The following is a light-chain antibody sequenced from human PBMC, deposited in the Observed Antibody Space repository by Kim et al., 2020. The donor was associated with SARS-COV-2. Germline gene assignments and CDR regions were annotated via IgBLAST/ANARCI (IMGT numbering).Light chain of an antibody. J-gene: IGLJ2*01. Sequence: GQSITISCTGTSSDVGGYNYVSWYQPHPGKAPKLMIYDVSKRPSGVSNRFSGSKSGNTASLTISGLQAEDEADYYCSSYTSSSNVVFGGGTQLTVL. CDR1: SSDVGGYNY. V-gene: IGLV2-14*04. CDR3: SSYTSSSNVV. CDR2: DVS.